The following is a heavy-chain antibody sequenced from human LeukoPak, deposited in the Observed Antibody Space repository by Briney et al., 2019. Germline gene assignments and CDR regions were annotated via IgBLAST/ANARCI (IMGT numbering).Heavy chain of an antibody. CDR2: ISSSSSYI. V-gene: IGHV3-21*04. CDR3: AKEAPYCGGDCYGVFDY. J-gene: IGHJ4*02. CDR1: GFTFSTYG. D-gene: IGHD2-21*02. Sequence: GGSLRLSCAASGFTFSTYGFHWVRQAPGKGLEWVSSISSSSSYIYYADSVKGRFTISRDNAKNSLYLQMNSLRADDTAVYYCAKEAPYCGGDCYGVFDYWGQGNLVTVSS.